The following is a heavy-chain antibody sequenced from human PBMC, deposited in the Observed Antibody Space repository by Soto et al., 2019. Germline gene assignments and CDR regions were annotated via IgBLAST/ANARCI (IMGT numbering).Heavy chain of an antibody. Sequence: HPGGSLRLSCAASGFTFSSYAMSWVRQAPGKGLEWVSAISGSGGSTYYADSVKGRFTISRDNSKNTLYLQMNSLRAEDTAVYYCAKGNYYYDSSGSPPDYWGQGTLVTVSS. V-gene: IGHV3-23*01. CDR2: ISGSGGST. CDR3: AKGNYYYDSSGSPPDY. CDR1: GFTFSSYA. D-gene: IGHD3-22*01. J-gene: IGHJ4*02.